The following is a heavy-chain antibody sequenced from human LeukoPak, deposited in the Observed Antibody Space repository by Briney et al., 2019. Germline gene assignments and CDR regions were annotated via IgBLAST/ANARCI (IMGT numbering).Heavy chain of an antibody. D-gene: IGHD6-6*01. CDR2: ISYDGSNK. CDR3: AKDETFIAARPDLPDFDY. V-gene: IGHV3-30*18. J-gene: IGHJ4*02. CDR1: GFTFSSYG. Sequence: PGGSLRLSCAASGFTFSSYGMHWVRQAPGKGLEWVAVISYDGSNKYYADSVKGRFTISRDNSKNTLYLQMNSLRAEDTAVYYCAKDETFIAARPDLPDFDYWGQGTLVTVSS.